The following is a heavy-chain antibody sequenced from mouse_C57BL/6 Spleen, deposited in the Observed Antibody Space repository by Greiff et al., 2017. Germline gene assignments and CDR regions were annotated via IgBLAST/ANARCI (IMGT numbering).Heavy chain of an antibody. CDR2: ISYDGSN. Sequence: DVKLQESGPGLVKPSQSLSLTCSVTGYSITSGYYWNWIRQFPGNKLEWMGYISYDGSNNYNPSLKNRISITRDTSKNQFVLKLNTVTTEDTATYYCARSYDGYLGYWGQGTTLTVSS. V-gene: IGHV3-6*01. CDR3: ARSYDGYLGY. J-gene: IGHJ2*01. CDR1: GYSITSGYY. D-gene: IGHD2-3*01.